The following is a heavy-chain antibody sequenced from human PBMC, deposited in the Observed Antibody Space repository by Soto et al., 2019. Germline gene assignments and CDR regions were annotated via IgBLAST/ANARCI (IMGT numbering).Heavy chain of an antibody. V-gene: IGHV3-21*01. CDR3: ARREGWGYCSGGSCQPFDY. Sequence: GGSLRLSCAASGFTFRSYSMNWVRQAPGKGLEWVSSISSSSSYIHYADSVKGRFTISRDNAKNSLYLQMNSLRAEDTAVYYCARREGWGYCSGGSCQPFDYWGQGTLVTVSS. D-gene: IGHD2-15*01. CDR1: GFTFRSYS. J-gene: IGHJ4*02. CDR2: ISSSSSYI.